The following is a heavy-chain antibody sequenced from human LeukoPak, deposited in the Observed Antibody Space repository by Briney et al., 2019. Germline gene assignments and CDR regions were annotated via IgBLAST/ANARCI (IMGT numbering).Heavy chain of an antibody. V-gene: IGHV4-34*01. Sequence: SETLSLTCAVYGGSFSGYYWSWIRQPPGKGLEWIGEINHSGSTNYNPSLKSRVTISVDTSKNQFSLKLSSVTAADTAVYYCARVASGYDDYYYYYMDVWGKGTTVTISS. D-gene: IGHD5-12*01. J-gene: IGHJ6*03. CDR2: INHSGST. CDR3: ARVASGYDDYYYYYMDV. CDR1: GGSFSGYY.